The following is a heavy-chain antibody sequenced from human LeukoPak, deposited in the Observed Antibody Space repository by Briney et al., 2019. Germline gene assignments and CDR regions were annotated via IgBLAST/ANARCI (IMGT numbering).Heavy chain of an antibody. CDR1: GYTFTSYG. J-gene: IGHJ4*02. V-gene: IGHV1-18*01. CDR2: ISAYNGNT. Sequence: GASVKVSCKASGYTFTSYGISWVRQAPGQGLEWMGWISAYNGNTNYAQKHQGRVTMTTDTTTSTAYMELRSLRSDDTAVYYWARGYCSSTSCYDDYWGQGTLVTVSS. CDR3: ARGYCSSTSCYDDY. D-gene: IGHD2-2*01.